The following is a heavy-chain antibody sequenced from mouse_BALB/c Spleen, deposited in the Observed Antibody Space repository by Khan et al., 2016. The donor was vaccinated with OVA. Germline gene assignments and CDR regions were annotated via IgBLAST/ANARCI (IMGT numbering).Heavy chain of an antibody. V-gene: IGHV9-3-1*01. J-gene: IGHJ4*01. CDR2: INTYTGES. CDR1: GYTFTNYG. CDR3: SRPPYFSYVMVY. Sequence: LVESGPELKKPGETVKISCKASGYTFTNYGMNWVKQAPGKGLKWMGWINTYTGESTYADDFKGRFAFSLETSASTAFLPINNRKNEDAATYFCSRPPYFSYVMVYWGQGTSVTVSS. D-gene: IGHD2-10*01.